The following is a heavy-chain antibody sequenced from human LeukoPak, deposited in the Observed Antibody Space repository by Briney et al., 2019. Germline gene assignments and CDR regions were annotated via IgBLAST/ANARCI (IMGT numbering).Heavy chain of an antibody. Sequence: QSGGSLRLSCAASGFTFSSYAMSWVRQAPGKGLEWVSAISGSGGSTYYADSVKGRFTVSRDNSKNTLYLQMNSLRAEDTAVYYCARGLPRYFDSFHYGMDVWGQGTTVTVSS. J-gene: IGHJ6*02. CDR3: ARGLPRYFDSFHYGMDV. V-gene: IGHV3-23*01. D-gene: IGHD3-9*01. CDR2: ISGSGGST. CDR1: GFTFSSYA.